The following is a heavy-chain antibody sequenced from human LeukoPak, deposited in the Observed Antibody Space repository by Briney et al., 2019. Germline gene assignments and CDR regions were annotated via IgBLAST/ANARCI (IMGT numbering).Heavy chain of an antibody. CDR1: GFTVSSNY. Sequence: GGSLRLSCAASGFTVSSNYMSWVRQAPGKGLEWVSVIYSGGSTYHADSVKGRFTISRDNSKNTLYLQMNSLRAEDTAVYYCARDGLQDDYDAFDIWGQGTMVTVSS. D-gene: IGHD5-24*01. CDR3: ARDGLQDDYDAFDI. J-gene: IGHJ3*02. CDR2: IYSGGST. V-gene: IGHV3-66*02.